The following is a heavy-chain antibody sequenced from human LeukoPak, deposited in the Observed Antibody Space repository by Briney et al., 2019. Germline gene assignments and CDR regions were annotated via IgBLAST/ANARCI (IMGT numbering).Heavy chain of an antibody. V-gene: IGHV1-18*01. CDR3: ARGLGGSGSYFLTFDY. J-gene: IGHJ4*02. CDR1: GYTFTTDR. CDR2: ISAYNGNT. Sequence: ASAKVSCKASGYTFTTDRINWVREAPGQGLEWMCWISAYNGNTKYAQKLQGRVTMTTNTSTSTAYMELRSLRSDDTAVYYCARGLGGSGSYFLTFDYWGQGTLVTVSS. D-gene: IGHD1-26*01.